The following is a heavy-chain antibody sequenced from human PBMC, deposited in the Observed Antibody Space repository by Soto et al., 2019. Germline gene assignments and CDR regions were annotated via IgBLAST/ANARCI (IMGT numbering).Heavy chain of an antibody. Sequence: GGSLRLSCAASGFTFSSYWMHLVRQAPGKGLVWVSRINSGGSSTSYADSVKGRFTISRDNAKNTLYLQMNSLRAEDTAVYYCARAARSGYYYYYYYMDFWGKGTTVTVSS. CDR3: ARAARSGYYYYYYYMDF. V-gene: IGHV3-74*01. CDR1: GFTFSSYW. CDR2: INSGGSST. J-gene: IGHJ6*03. D-gene: IGHD3-10*01.